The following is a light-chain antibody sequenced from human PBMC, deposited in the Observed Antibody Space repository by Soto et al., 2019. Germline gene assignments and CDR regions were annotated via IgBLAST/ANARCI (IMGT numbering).Light chain of an antibody. CDR1: SSDVGSYNR. CDR2: EVS. V-gene: IGLV2-18*02. Sequence: QSALPQPPSMSGSPGQSVTISCTGTSSDVGSYNRVSWYQQPPGTAPKLMIYEVSNRPSGVPDRFSGSKSGNTASLTISGLQAEDEADYYCSSYTSSSTYVFGTGTKVTVL. CDR3: SSYTSSSTYV. J-gene: IGLJ1*01.